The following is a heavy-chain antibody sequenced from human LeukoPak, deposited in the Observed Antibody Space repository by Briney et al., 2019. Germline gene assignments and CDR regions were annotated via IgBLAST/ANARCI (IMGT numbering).Heavy chain of an antibody. J-gene: IGHJ5*02. Sequence: ASVKVSCKASGYTFTDYFMHWVRQAPGQGLEWMGGIIPIFGPADYAQKFQGRVTITADESTSTAYLELSSLRSEDTAVYYCATSLPYGYYDSGGSNWFDPWGQGTLVTVSS. CDR2: IIPIFGPA. CDR1: GYTFTDYF. V-gene: IGHV1-69*13. D-gene: IGHD3-22*01. CDR3: ATSLPYGYYDSGGSNWFDP.